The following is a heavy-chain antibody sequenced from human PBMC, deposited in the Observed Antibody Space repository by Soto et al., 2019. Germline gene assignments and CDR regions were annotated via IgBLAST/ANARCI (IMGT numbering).Heavy chain of an antibody. D-gene: IGHD3-9*01. V-gene: IGHV4-30-2*01. CDR3: ARDLVMGSFDC. Sequence: PSETLSLTCAVSGGSISSGGYSWSWIRQPPGKGLEWIGYIYHRGSTYYNPSLKSRVTISVDRSKNQFSLKLSSVTPDDTAVYFCARDLVMGSFDCWGQGTLVTVSS. CDR1: GGSISSGGYS. J-gene: IGHJ4*02. CDR2: IYHRGST.